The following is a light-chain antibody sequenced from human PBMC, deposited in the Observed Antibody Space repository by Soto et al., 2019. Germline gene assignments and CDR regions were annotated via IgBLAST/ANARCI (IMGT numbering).Light chain of an antibody. CDR3: QQLGRYTRT. CDR2: GAS. Sequence: TQYAGTLSVPLGESANLSCRASQGIXIHFAWYQQKPRQAPRMLXYGASSRATGIPDRFSGSGSGTDFTLPSSRLEPEDFAVYYCQQLGRYTRTFGGGTKVDI. V-gene: IGKV3-20*01. J-gene: IGKJ4*02. CDR1: QGIXIH.